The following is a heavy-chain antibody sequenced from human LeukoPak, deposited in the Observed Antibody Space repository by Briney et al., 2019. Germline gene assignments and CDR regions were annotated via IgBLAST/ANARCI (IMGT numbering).Heavy chain of an antibody. CDR3: ARPLDYFDSGGYWSY. CDR2: IRQDGSEK. CDR1: GFTFSSFW. D-gene: IGHD3-22*01. V-gene: IGHV3-7*01. J-gene: IGHJ4*02. Sequence: GGSLRLSCAASGFTFSSFWMNWVRQAPGKGLEWVANIRQDGSEKYYVDSVKGRFTISRDNAKNSLYLEMNSLRAEDTAVYYCARPLDYFDSGGYWSYWGLGTLATVSS.